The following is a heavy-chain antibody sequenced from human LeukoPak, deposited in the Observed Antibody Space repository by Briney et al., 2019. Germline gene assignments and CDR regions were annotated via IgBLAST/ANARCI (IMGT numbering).Heavy chain of an antibody. V-gene: IGHV1-69*04. CDR2: IIPILGIA. CDR3: ARDLLSYYYDSSGYYRVNYYYYGMDV. CDR1: GGTFSSYA. J-gene: IGHJ6*02. Sequence: ASVKVSCKASGGTFSSYAISWVRQAPGQGLEWMGRIIPILGIANYAQKFQGRVTITADKSTSTAYMELSSLRSEDTAVYYCARDLLSYYYDSSGYYRVNYYYYGMDVWGQGTTVTVSS. D-gene: IGHD3-22*01.